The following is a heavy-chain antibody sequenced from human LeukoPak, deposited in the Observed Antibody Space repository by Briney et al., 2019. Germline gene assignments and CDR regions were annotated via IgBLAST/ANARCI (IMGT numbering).Heavy chain of an antibody. CDR2: INTNTGNL. D-gene: IGHD3-9*01. CDR1: GYTFTSYA. J-gene: IGHJ6*03. CDR3: ARGRRDYDILTGPLYYYYYYMDV. V-gene: IGHV7-4-1*02. Sequence: ASVKVSCKASGYTFTSYAMNWVRQAPGQGLEWMGWINTNTGNLKYAQGFTGRFVFSLDTSVSTAYLQISSLKAEDTAVYYCARGRRDYDILTGPLYYYYYYMDVWGKGTTVTVSS.